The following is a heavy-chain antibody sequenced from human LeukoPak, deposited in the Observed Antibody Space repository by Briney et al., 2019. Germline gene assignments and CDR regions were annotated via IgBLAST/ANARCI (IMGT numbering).Heavy chain of an antibody. CDR1: GFTFSTCA. CDR2: ISGTTSGT. D-gene: IGHD2-21*02. Sequence: GGSLRLSCAASGFTFSTCAMSWVRQAPGKGLEWVSGISGTTSGTYYADSVKGRFTISRDNSKNSLYLQMNSLRTEDTALYYCAKDMGVTGGGIDYWGQGTLVTVSS. CDR3: AKDMGVTGGGIDY. V-gene: IGHV3-23*01. J-gene: IGHJ4*02.